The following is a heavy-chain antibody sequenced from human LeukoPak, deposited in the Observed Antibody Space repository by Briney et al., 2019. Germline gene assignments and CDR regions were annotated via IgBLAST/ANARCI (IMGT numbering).Heavy chain of an antibody. Sequence: ASVKVSCKASGYTFTSYGISWVRQAPGQGLEWMGWINTYTGNPTYAQGFTGRFVFSLDTSVSTAYLQISSLKAEDTAVYYCARDAPDGGVSKFDYWGQGTLVTVSS. CDR2: INTYTGNP. V-gene: IGHV7-4-1*02. CDR3: ARDAPDGGVSKFDY. J-gene: IGHJ4*02. CDR1: GYTFTSYG. D-gene: IGHD3-3*01.